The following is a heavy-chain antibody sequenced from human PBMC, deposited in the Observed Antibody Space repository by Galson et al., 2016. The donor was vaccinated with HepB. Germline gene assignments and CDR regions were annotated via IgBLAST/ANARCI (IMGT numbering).Heavy chain of an antibody. J-gene: IGHJ6*03. CDR1: GFTFSRYG. D-gene: IGHD3-22*01. V-gene: IGHV3-33*01. CDR2: IWSDVTNK. Sequence: SLRLSCATSGFTFSRYGMHWVRQAPGKGLEWLAFIWSDVTNKYYADSVKGRFSISRDNSKNTLYLQMNSLRADDTAVYYCARDWLIRGDFYYYMDVWGKGTTVTVSS. CDR3: ARDWLIRGDFYYYMDV.